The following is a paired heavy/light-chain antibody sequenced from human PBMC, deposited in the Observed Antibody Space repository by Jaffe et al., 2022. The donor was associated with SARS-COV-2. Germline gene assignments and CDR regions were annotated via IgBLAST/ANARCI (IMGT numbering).Heavy chain of an antibody. Sequence: EVQLVESGGGLVQPGGSLRLSCAASGFIFSGHDMNWVRQAPGKGLEWVSYISAGSITIDYADSVKGRFTISRDNAKNSLYLQMNSLRVEDTAVYYCARSSCRAGSCYDYWGQGTLVTVSP. D-gene: IGHD2-15*01. CDR3: ARSSCRAGSCYDY. V-gene: IGHV3-48*01. CDR2: ISAGSITI. J-gene: IGHJ4*02. CDR1: GFIFSGHD.
Light chain of an antibody. CDR3: SSYTTRDTLV. V-gene: IGLV2-14*01. CDR1: SSDVGGYDL. J-gene: IGLJ2*01. Sequence: QSALTQPASVSGSPGQSITISCTGTSSDVGGYDLVSWYQQHPGKAPKLLISVVSNRPSGVSDRFSGSKSGNTASLTISGLQAEDEADYYCSSYTTRDTLVFGGGTTLTVL. CDR2: VVS.